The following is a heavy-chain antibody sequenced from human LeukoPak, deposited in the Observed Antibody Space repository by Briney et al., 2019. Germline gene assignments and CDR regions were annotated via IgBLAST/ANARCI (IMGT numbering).Heavy chain of an antibody. V-gene: IGHV1-24*01. CDR3: ATIWFRELYPGGAYNWFDP. CDR1: GSSHSELS. CDR2: FDIEDGET. D-gene: IGHD3-10*01. Sequence: ASVKVSCKASGSSHSELSMHWVREAPGQGLGWRGGFDIEDGETIYAKKFQGRVTMTVATSTDTAYMALSSLRSKDTAVYYCATIWFRELYPGGAYNWFDPWGQGTLVTVSS. J-gene: IGHJ5*02.